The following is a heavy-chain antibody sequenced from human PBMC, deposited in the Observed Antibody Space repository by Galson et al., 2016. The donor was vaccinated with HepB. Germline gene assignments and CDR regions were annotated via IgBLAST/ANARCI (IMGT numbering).Heavy chain of an antibody. CDR2: INHSGGT. D-gene: IGHD4-11*01. V-gene: IGHV4-34*01. J-gene: IGHJ4*01. CDR1: GGSFSDFY. Sequence: SETLSLTCAVSGGSFSDFYWSWIRQVPGKGLEWIGEINHSGGTDYSASLKSRLIISVDTSKNQFSLNLRSVTAADTAVYYCARGRHYHETTGYKAWAYWGHGTPVTVSS. CDR3: ARGRHYHETTGYKAWAY.